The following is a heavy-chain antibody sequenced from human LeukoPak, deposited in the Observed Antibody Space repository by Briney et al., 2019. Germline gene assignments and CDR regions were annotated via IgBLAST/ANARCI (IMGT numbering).Heavy chain of an antibody. D-gene: IGHD6-19*01. CDR1: GFTFSTYA. CDR3: AKGSSGWPEVGWGIDY. Sequence: SGGSLRLSCAASGFTFSTYAMSWVRQAPGKGLEWVSAISGSGGGVYYADSVKGLFTISRDNSKNTPYLQMNSLRADDTALYYCAKGSSGWPEVGWGIDYWGQGTLVTVSS. J-gene: IGHJ4*02. V-gene: IGHV3-23*01. CDR2: ISGSGGGV.